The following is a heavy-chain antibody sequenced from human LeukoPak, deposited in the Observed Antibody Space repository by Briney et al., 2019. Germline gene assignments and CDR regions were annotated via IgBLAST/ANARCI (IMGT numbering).Heavy chain of an antibody. CDR2: IRYDGSNK. V-gene: IGHV3-30*02. Sequence: PGGSLRLSCAASGFTFSSYGMHWVRQAPGKGLEWVAFIRYDGSNKYYADSVKGRFTISRDNSKNTLYLQMNSLRAEDTAVYYCAKFPSHCSGGSCYPYDYWGQGTLVTVSS. D-gene: IGHD2-15*01. J-gene: IGHJ4*02. CDR3: AKFPSHCSGGSCYPYDY. CDR1: GFTFSSYG.